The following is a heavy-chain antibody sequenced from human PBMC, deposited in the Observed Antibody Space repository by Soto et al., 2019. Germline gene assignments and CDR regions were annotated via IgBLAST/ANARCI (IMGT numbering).Heavy chain of an antibody. Sequence: SETLSLTCTVSGGSISSGGYYWSWIRQHPGKGLEWIGYIYYSGSTYYNPSLKSRVTISVDTSKNQFSLKLSSVTAADTAVYYCARDRHLNYYDSSGSGYYFDYWGQGTLVTV. CDR2: IYYSGST. J-gene: IGHJ4*02. V-gene: IGHV4-31*03. D-gene: IGHD3-22*01. CDR3: ARDRHLNYYDSSGSGYYFDY. CDR1: GGSISSGGYY.